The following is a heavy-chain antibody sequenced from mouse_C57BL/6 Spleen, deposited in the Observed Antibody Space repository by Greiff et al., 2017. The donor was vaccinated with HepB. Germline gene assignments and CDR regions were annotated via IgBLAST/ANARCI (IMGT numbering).Heavy chain of an antibody. CDR1: GYTFTSYW. D-gene: IGHD1-1*01. V-gene: IGHV1-50*01. Sequence: VQLQQPGAELVKPGASVKLSCKASGYTFTSYWMQWVKQRPGQGLEWIGEIDPSDSYTNYNQKFKGKATLTVDTSSSTAYMQLSSLTSEDSAVYYCAREGVYYGSSYEAMDYWGQGTSVTVSS. J-gene: IGHJ4*01. CDR3: AREGVYYGSSYEAMDY. CDR2: IDPSDSYT.